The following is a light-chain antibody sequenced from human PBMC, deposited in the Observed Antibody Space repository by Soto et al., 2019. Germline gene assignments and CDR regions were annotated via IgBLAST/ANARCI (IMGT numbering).Light chain of an antibody. Sequence: VLTQTPLSSPVTLGQPASISCRSSQSLVYSDGNSYLSWLQQRPGQPLRLLIYQVSERFSGVPDRFSGSGEGTDFTLKISRVEPEDVGVYYCMQATQSRTFGQGTRLEIK. CDR1: QSLVYSDGNSY. CDR3: MQATQSRT. CDR2: QVS. V-gene: IGKV2-24*01. J-gene: IGKJ5*01.